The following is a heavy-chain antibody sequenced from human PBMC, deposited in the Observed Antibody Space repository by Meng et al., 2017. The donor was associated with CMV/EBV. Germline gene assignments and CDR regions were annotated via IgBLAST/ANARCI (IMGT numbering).Heavy chain of an antibody. V-gene: IGHV3-15*01. J-gene: IGHJ4*02. CDR1: GFTFSNAW. CDR3: TTEGVRDCGGDCWAGTSY. D-gene: IGHD2-21*01. Sequence: GGSLSLSCVVSGFTFSNAWMSWVRQAPGKGLEWVGRIQSKTDGGTTDYAAPVKGRFTISRDDSTNTLYLQMNSLKTEDTAVYYCTTEGVRDCGGDCWAGTSYWGQGTLVTVSS. CDR2: IQSKTDGGTT.